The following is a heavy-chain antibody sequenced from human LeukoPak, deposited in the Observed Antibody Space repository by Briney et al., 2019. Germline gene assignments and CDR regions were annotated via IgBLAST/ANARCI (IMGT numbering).Heavy chain of an antibody. D-gene: IGHD3-22*01. CDR3: ARGFPPRRNYDSSGYYSYYFDH. CDR2: INPSGGST. Sequence: ASVKVSCKASGYTFTSYYMHWVRQAPGQGLEWMGIINPSGGSTSYAQKLQGRVTMTRDMSTSTVYMELSSLRSGDTAVYYCARGFPPRRNYDSSGYYSYYFDHWGQGTLVTVS. V-gene: IGHV1-46*01. J-gene: IGHJ4*02. CDR1: GYTFTSYY.